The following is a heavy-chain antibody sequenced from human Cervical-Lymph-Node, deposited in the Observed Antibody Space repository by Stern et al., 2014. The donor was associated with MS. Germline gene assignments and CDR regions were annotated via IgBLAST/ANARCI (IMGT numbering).Heavy chain of an antibody. Sequence: QVQLVQSGAEVKKPGASVKVSCEASGYTFTAYYMHWVRQAPGQGLEWMGQIIPNSGDSQYAQKFQGRVTMTRDTSINTAYMDLSSLRSDDTAVYYCATLTHGMLFDNWGQGTLVTVSS. CDR3: ATLTHGMLFDN. V-gene: IGHV1-2*06. D-gene: IGHD1-1*01. CDR1: GYTFTAYY. J-gene: IGHJ4*02. CDR2: IIPNSGDS.